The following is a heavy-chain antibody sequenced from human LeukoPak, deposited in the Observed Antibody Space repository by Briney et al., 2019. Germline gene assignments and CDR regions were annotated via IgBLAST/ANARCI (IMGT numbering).Heavy chain of an antibody. Sequence: SETLSLTCAVSGYSISSGYYWGWIRQPPGKGLEWIGSIYHSGSTYYNPSLKSRVTISVDTSKNQFSLKLSSVTAADTAVYYCARAPYDFWSGKPYYMDVWGKGTTVTVSS. CDR1: GYSISSGYY. V-gene: IGHV4-38-2*01. D-gene: IGHD3-3*01. J-gene: IGHJ6*03. CDR3: ARAPYDFWSGKPYYMDV. CDR2: IYHSGST.